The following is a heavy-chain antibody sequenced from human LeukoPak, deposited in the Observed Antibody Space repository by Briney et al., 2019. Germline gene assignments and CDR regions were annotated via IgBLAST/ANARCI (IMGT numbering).Heavy chain of an antibody. Sequence: SETLSLTCAVYGGSFSGYYWSWIRQPPGKGLEWIGEINHSGSTNYNPSLKSRVTISVDTSKNQFSLKLSSVTAADRAVYYCARAPNHYYDSSGYYYGGDYWGQGTLVTVSS. CDR3: ARAPNHYYDSSGYYYGGDY. V-gene: IGHV4-34*01. J-gene: IGHJ4*02. CDR1: GGSFSGYY. D-gene: IGHD3-22*01. CDR2: INHSGST.